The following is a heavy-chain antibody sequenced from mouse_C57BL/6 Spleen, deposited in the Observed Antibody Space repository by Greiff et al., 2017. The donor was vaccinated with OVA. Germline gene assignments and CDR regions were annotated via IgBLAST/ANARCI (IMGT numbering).Heavy chain of an antibody. CDR3: ARDDGYYWYVDV. D-gene: IGHD2-3*01. J-gene: IGHJ1*03. CDR1: GYSFTSYY. V-gene: IGHV1-66*01. CDR2: IYPGSGNT. Sequence: VKLMESGPELVKPGASVKISCKASGYSFTSYYIHWVKQRPGQGLEWIGWIYPGSGNTKYNEKFKGKATLTADTSSSTAYMQLSSLTSEDSAVYYCARDDGYYWYVDVWGTGTTVTVSS.